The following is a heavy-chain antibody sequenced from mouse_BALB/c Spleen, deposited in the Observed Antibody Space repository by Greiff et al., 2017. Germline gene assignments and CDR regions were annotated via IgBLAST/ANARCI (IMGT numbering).Heavy chain of an antibody. CDR1: GFTFTSYW. CDR2: INPSNGRT. V-gene: IGHV1S81*02. Sequence: VQLQQPGAELVKPGASVKLSCKASGFTFTSYWMHWVKQRPGQGLEWIGEINPSNGRTNYNEKFKSKATLTVDKSSSTAYMQLSSLTSEDSEVYYCARSGLGHHYFDYWGQGTTLTVSS. D-gene: IGHD4-1*01. CDR3: ARSGLGHHYFDY. J-gene: IGHJ2*01.